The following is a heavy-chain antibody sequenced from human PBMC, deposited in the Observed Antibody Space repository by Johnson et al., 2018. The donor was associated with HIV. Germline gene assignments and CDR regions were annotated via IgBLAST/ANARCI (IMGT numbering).Heavy chain of an antibody. V-gene: IGHV3-30*04. Sequence: QVQLVESGGGVVQPGRSLRLSCAASGFTFSSYAMHWVRQAPGKGLEWVAVIPYDGSNKYYADSVQGRFTIYSYNSKNTVFLQVDSLGGEDTADYYCARDPGNGGRPFDAFDIWGQGTMVTVSS. CDR3: ARDPGNGGRPFDAFDI. J-gene: IGHJ3*02. D-gene: IGHD4-23*01. CDR2: IPYDGSNK. CDR1: GFTFSSYA.